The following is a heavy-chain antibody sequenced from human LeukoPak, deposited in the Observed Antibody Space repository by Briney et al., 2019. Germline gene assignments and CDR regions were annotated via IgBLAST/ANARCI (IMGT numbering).Heavy chain of an antibody. CDR2: VHPNSGST. V-gene: IGHV1-2*02. CDR1: GYSFTDYY. CDR3: ARDLKAASTLDY. J-gene: IGHJ4*02. D-gene: IGHD2-15*01. Sequence: ASVKVSCKASGYSFTDYYMHWVRQAPGQGLEWMGWVHPNSGSTNYAQQFQGRVTMTRDTSISTAYMELSSLRSDDTAVYYCARDLKAASTLDYWGQGTLATVSS.